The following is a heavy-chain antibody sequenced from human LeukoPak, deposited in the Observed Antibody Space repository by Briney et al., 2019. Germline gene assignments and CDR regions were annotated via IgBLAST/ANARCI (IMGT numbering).Heavy chain of an antibody. Sequence: GASVKVSCKASGYTFTSNQMHWVRQAPGQGLEWMGIINPSGGSTHYAQKFQGRVTMTRDTSTSTVYMELSSLRSEDTAVYYCARPRAARPRKLLGRHYYFDYWGQGTLVTVSS. J-gene: IGHJ4*02. D-gene: IGHD6-6*01. CDR2: INPSGGST. CDR1: GYTFTSNQ. CDR3: ARPRAARPRKLLGRHYYFDY. V-gene: IGHV1-46*01.